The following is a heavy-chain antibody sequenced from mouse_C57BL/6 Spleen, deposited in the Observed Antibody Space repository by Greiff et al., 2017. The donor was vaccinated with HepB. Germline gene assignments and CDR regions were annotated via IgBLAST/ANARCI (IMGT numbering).Heavy chain of an antibody. Sequence: QVQLKESGAELVRPGTSVKVSCKASGYAFTNYLIEWVKQRPGQGLEWIGVINPGSGGTNYNEKFKGKATLTADKSSSTAYMQLSSLTSEDSAVYFCARSDDGYYFDDWGQGTTLTVSS. J-gene: IGHJ2*01. CDR2: INPGSGGT. V-gene: IGHV1-54*01. CDR3: ARSDDGYYFDD. D-gene: IGHD2-3*01. CDR1: GYAFTNYL.